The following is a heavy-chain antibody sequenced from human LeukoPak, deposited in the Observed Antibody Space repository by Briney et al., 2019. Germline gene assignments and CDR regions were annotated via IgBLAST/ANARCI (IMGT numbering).Heavy chain of an antibody. J-gene: IGHJ5*02. V-gene: IGHV3-21*01. CDR2: ISSNSRSM. CDR1: GFTFSSDS. Sequence: PGGSLRLSCAASGFTFSSDSMNWVPQAPGKGLEWVSSISSNSRSMYYADSVKGRFTVSRDNAENSLYLQMNSLRAEDTAVYYCARSLTGDLDWFDPWGRGTLVAVSS. D-gene: IGHD7-27*01. CDR3: ARSLTGDLDWFDP.